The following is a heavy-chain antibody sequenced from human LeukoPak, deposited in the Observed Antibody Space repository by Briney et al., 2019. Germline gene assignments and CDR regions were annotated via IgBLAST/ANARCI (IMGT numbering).Heavy chain of an antibody. V-gene: IGHV3-74*01. CDR3: VRDVWGDRDRYFDQ. D-gene: IGHD2-21*01. CDR2: VNTDGRST. J-gene: IGHJ4*02. CDR1: GFTFSSYW. Sequence: GGSLRPPCAASGFTFSSYWMHWVRQAPGKGLVWVSRVNTDGRSTSYGHPAKARFTIPRGNAKNTLYMQMNSLRAEDTAVYYCVRDVWGDRDRYFDQWGQGTLVTVST.